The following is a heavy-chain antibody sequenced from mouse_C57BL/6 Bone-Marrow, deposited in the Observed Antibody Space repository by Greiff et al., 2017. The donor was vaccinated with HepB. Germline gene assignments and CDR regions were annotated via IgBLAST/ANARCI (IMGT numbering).Heavy chain of an antibody. CDR1: GYTFTDYE. V-gene: IGHV1-15*01. Sequence: VQLQESGAELVRPGASVTLSCKASGYTFTDYEMHWVKQTPVHGLEWIGAIDPETGGTAYNQKFKGKAILTADKSSSTAYMELRSLTSEDSAVYYCLTDYCNSSYAMDYWGQGTSVTVSS. CDR3: LTDYCNSSYAMDY. J-gene: IGHJ4*01. CDR2: IDPETGGT. D-gene: IGHD2-1*01.